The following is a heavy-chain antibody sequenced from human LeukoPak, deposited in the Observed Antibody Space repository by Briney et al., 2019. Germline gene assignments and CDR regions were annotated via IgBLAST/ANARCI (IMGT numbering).Heavy chain of an antibody. J-gene: IGHJ4*02. D-gene: IGHD3-16*02. CDR3: AILPGSSHRYYFRY. CDR2: IYYSGST. V-gene: IGHV4-59*08. CDR1: GGSICNYY. Sequence: PSETLSLTCTDSGGSICNYYRSWIWQPPGKGLEWIGYIYYSGSTNYNPSLKSRVTISVDTSKNQLSLTLTSVTAADTAIYYCAILPGSSHRYYFRYWGQGTLVTVSS.